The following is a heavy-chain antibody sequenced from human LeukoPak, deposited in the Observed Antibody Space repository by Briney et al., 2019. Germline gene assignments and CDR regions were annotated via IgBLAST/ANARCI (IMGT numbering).Heavy chain of an antibody. Sequence: GGSLRLSCAASGFTFSSYWMHWVRQAPGKGLVWVSRINSDESTINYADSVKGRFTISRDNAENTLYLQMNSLRGEDTAVYYCASGYSSDYGGNAYWGQGTLVTVSS. V-gene: IGHV3-74*01. D-gene: IGHD4-23*01. CDR3: ASGYSSDYGGNAY. CDR1: GFTFSSYW. CDR2: INSDESTI. J-gene: IGHJ4*02.